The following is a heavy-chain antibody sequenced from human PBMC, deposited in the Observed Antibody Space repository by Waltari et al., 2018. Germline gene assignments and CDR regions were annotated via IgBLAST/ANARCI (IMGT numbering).Heavy chain of an antibody. Sequence: QITLKESGPTLVKPTQTLTLTCTFSGFSLSTSGVGVGWIRQPPGKALEWLALIYWNDDKRSSPSLKSRLTITKDTSKNQVVLTMTNMDPVDTATYYCAQIPSGSNFDYWGQGTLVTVSS. CDR1: GFSLSTSGVG. CDR3: AQIPSGSNFDY. CDR2: IYWNDDK. J-gene: IGHJ4*02. V-gene: IGHV2-5*01. D-gene: IGHD3-10*01.